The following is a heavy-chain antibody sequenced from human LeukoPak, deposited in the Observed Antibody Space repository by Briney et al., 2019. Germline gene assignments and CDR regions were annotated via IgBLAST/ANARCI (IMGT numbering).Heavy chain of an antibody. J-gene: IGHJ4*02. CDR2: INHSGST. D-gene: IGHD1-26*01. CDR1: GGSFSGYY. CDR3: ARGGGYSGSYPLSHY. Sequence: PSETLSLTCAVYGGSFSGYYWSWIRRPPGKGLEWIGEINHSGSTNYNPSLKSRVTISVDTSKNQFSLKLSSVTAADTAVYYCARGGGYSGSYPLSHYWGQGTLVNVSS. V-gene: IGHV4-34*01.